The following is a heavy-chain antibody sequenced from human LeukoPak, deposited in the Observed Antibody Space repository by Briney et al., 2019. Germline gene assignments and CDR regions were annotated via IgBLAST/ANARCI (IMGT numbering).Heavy chain of an antibody. V-gene: IGHV3-11*01. CDR3: ARAAGWFDP. CDR2: ISSSSSIM. Sequence: PGGSLRLSCAASGFTFSDYSMSWIRQAPGKGLEWVSYISSSSSIMYYADSVKGRFTIFRDNAENSVYLQMNSLRVEDTAVYYCARAAGWFDPWGQGSLVTVSS. CDR1: GFTFSDYS. J-gene: IGHJ5*02.